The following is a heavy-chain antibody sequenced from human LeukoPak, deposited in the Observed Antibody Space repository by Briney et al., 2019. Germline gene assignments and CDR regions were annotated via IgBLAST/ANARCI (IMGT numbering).Heavy chain of an antibody. Sequence: ASVKVSCKASGYTFTSYPMNWVRQAPGQGLEWMGIINSSGGSTSYAQKFQGRVTMTRDTSTSTVYMELSSLRSEDTAVYYCARAYCSGGSCYSRGEEFDYWGQGTLVTVSS. J-gene: IGHJ4*02. CDR3: ARAYCSGGSCYSRGEEFDY. CDR1: GYTFTSYP. V-gene: IGHV1-46*01. D-gene: IGHD2-15*01. CDR2: INSSGGST.